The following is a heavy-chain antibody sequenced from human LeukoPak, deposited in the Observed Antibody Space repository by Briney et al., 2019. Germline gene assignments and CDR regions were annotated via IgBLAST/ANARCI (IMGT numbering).Heavy chain of an antibody. CDR2: IYYDGNNK. V-gene: IGHV3-33*01. CDR1: GFTFSTSG. CDR3: ARDLRKNSYFDY. J-gene: IGHJ4*02. D-gene: IGHD1-7*01. Sequence: PGGSLRLSCAASGFTFSTSGMHWVRQAPGKVLEWVAIIYYDGNNKYYADPVKGRFTISRDNSKNTLYLQMNSLRVEDTAVYHCARDLRKNSYFDYWGQGTLVTVSS.